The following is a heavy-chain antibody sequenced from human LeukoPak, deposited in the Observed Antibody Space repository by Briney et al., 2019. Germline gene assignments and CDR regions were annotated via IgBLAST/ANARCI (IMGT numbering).Heavy chain of an antibody. Sequence: PGGSLRLSCAASGFIFDDYAMHWVRQAPGKGLEWVSLITGDGAGTYYEDSVRGRFTISRDNSKNSLYQIMNSLRTEDTALYYCTKGRVATVGGAKYAMDVWGKGTTVTVSS. D-gene: IGHD5-12*01. V-gene: IGHV3-43*02. CDR1: GFIFDDYA. CDR2: ITGDGAGT. J-gene: IGHJ6*04. CDR3: TKGRVATVGGAKYAMDV.